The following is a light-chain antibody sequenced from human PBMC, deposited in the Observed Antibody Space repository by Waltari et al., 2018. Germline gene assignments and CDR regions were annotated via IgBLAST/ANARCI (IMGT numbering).Light chain of an antibody. V-gene: IGKV3-20*01. Sequence: EIVLTQSPGTLSLSPGERATLSCRASESVRRALAWYQQRPGQAPRLLIYGASIRATGIPDRFSGGGSGTDFSLTISRLEPEDFAAYHCQHYVRLPVTFGQGTKVEIK. CDR2: GAS. CDR1: ESVRRA. CDR3: QHYVRLPVT. J-gene: IGKJ1*01.